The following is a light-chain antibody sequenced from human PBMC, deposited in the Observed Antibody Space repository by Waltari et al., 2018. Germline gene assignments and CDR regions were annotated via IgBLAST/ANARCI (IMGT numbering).Light chain of an antibody. V-gene: IGKV3-15*01. J-gene: IGKJ4*01. Sequence: EILVTQSPATLSVSPGERVTLSCRASQNVGTSLAWYQQKPCQTPRLLIFGAYSRASGVPARFSGSGSGTDFTLAISSLQSEDFAVYYCQQYEDWPRHSFGGGTKVQIE. CDR2: GAY. CDR1: QNVGTS. CDR3: QQYEDWPRHS.